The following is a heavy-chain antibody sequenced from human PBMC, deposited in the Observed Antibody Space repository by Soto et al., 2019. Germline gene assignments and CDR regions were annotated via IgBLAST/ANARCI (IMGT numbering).Heavy chain of an antibody. CDR1: GYTFTSYD. Sequence: ASVKVCCKASGYTFTSYDINWVRQATGQGLEWMGWMNPNSGNTGYAQKFQGRVTMTRNTSISTAYMELSSLRSEDTAVYYCARDRAARHSLRASYYYYGMDVWGQGTTVTVSS. D-gene: IGHD6-6*01. CDR3: ARDRAARHSLRASYYYYGMDV. CDR2: MNPNSGNT. J-gene: IGHJ6*02. V-gene: IGHV1-8*01.